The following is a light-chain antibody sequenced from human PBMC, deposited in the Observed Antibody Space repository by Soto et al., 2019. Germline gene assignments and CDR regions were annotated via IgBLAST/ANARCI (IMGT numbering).Light chain of an antibody. J-gene: IGLJ1*01. CDR1: SSNIGAGYD. Sequence: QSVLTQPPSVSGAPGQRVTISCTGSSSNIGAGYDVHWYQQLPGTAPKLLIYGNSNRPSGVPDRSSGSKSGTSASLAITGLQAEDEADYYCQSYDSSLSGFFGTGTKVTV. CDR3: QSYDSSLSGF. CDR2: GNS. V-gene: IGLV1-40*01.